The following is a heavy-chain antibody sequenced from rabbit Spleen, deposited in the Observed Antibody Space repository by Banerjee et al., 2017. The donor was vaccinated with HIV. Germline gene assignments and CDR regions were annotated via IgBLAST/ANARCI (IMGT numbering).Heavy chain of an antibody. D-gene: IGHD6-1*01. CDR1: GVSFSFNSY. CDR2: IYTGNVKT. V-gene: IGHV1S45*01. CDR3: ARDDSNAYAYSI. J-gene: IGHJ6*01. Sequence: QEQLEESGGDLVKPEGSLTLTCTASGVSFSFNSYMCWVRQAPGKGLEWIGCIYTGNVKTYYASWAKGRFTISKTSSTTVTLQMTSLTVADTATYFCARDDSNAYAYSIWGPGTLVTVS.